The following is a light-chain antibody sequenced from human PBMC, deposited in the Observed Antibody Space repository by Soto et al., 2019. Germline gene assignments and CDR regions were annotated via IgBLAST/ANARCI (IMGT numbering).Light chain of an antibody. CDR1: NSDVGGYNF. J-gene: IGLJ2*01. V-gene: IGLV2-14*01. CDR3: NSYTSSSTLV. CDR2: DVS. Sequence: QSALTQPASVSGSPGQSITISCTGTNSDVGGYNFVSWYQQHPGKAPKLMIYDVSNRPSGVSNRFAGSKSGNTASLTISGLQAEDEADYYCNSYTSSSTLVFGGGTKLPS.